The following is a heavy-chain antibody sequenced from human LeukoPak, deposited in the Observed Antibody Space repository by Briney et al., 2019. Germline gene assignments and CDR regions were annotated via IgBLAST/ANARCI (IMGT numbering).Heavy chain of an antibody. CDR3: AKGGDSDGDNNRYYYYGMDV. D-gene: IGHD4-17*01. Sequence: SVKVSCKASGGIFSTHAFSWVRQAPGHGLEWMGGIIPIFRSANYAQKFQGRVTITADESAFTVYMEMRSLRSEDTAMYYCAKGGDSDGDNNRYYYYGMDVWGQGTRLTVSS. V-gene: IGHV1-69*13. CDR2: IIPIFRSA. CDR1: GGIFSTHA. J-gene: IGHJ6*02.